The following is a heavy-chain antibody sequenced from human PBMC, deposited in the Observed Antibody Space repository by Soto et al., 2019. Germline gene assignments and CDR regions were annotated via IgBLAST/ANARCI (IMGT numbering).Heavy chain of an antibody. CDR1: GFSLSTSGVG. J-gene: IGHJ4*02. V-gene: IGHV2-5*02. D-gene: IGHD3-16*02. CDR2: IYWDDDK. Sequence: SGPTLVNPTQTLTLTCTFSGFSLSTSGVGVGWIRQPPGKALEWLALIYWDDDKRYSPSLKSRLTITKDTSKNQVVLTMTNMDPVDTATYYCAHSRLYYDYIWGSYLLDYFDYWGQGTLVTVSS. CDR3: AHSRLYYDYIWGSYLLDYFDY.